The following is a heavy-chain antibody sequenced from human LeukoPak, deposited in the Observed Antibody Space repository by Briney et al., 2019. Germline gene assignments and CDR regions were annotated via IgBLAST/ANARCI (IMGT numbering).Heavy chain of an antibody. CDR3: AREEARDGSTGYYFDY. D-gene: IGHD5-24*01. V-gene: IGHV1-46*01. Sequence: ASVKVSCKASGYTFSNYHIHWVRQAPGQGIEWMGIINPRYGSTTYAQNFQGRVTMTRDMSTSTVYMELSSLRSEDTAVYYCAREEARDGSTGYYFDYWGQGTLLTVSS. CDR2: INPRYGST. CDR1: GYTFSNYH. J-gene: IGHJ4*02.